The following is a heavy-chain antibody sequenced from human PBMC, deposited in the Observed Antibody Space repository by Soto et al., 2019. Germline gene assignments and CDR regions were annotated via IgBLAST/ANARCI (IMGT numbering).Heavy chain of an antibody. J-gene: IGHJ4*02. Sequence: QVQLQESGPGLVKPSETLSLTCSVSGGSIGSYYWSWIRQPPGKGLEWIGCLYYSGSTNYNPSLXGXVXRXXDTSKSQFSLKLSSVTAADTAVYYCARGGWRQIDYWGQGTLVTVSS. D-gene: IGHD3-3*01. CDR2: LYYSGST. CDR3: ARGGWRQIDY. CDR1: GGSIGSYY. V-gene: IGHV4-59*08.